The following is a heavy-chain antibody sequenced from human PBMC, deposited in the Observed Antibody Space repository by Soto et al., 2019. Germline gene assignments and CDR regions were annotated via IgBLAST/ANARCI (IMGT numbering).Heavy chain of an antibody. CDR2: IRSNSAGGTT. CDR1: SVIFSDAW. D-gene: IGHD3-10*01. CDR3: VTEVSGAFHV. V-gene: IGHV3-15*07. Sequence: EVQLVESGGGLVNPGGSLRLSCAASSVIFSDAWMNWVRQAPGKGLEWVARIRSNSAGGTTDYATPVRGRFTISRDDAKDTLYVQMNILKTEDTAVYYCVTEVSGAFHVWGQGTMVTVSS. J-gene: IGHJ3*01.